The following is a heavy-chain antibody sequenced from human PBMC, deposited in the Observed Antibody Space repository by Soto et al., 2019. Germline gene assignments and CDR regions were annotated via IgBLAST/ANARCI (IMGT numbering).Heavy chain of an antibody. CDR1: GGTFSSYA. Sequence: QVQLVQSGAEVKKPGSSVKVSCKASGGTFSSYAISWVRQAPGQGLEWMGGIIPIFGTANYAQKFQGRVTITADESTSTAYMELSSLRSEDTAVYYCARGWDRGTGITGTTSAFDIWGQGTMVTVSS. D-gene: IGHD1-20*01. CDR2: IIPIFGTA. J-gene: IGHJ3*02. V-gene: IGHV1-69*12. CDR3: ARGWDRGTGITGTTSAFDI.